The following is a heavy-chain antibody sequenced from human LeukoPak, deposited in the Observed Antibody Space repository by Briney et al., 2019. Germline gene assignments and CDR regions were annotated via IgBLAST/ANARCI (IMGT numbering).Heavy chain of an antibody. CDR2: IRYDGSNK. V-gene: IGHV3-30*02. CDR1: GFTFSSYG. D-gene: IGHD1-26*01. CDR3: AKDRRVVGSPFDY. J-gene: IGHJ4*02. Sequence: GGSLRLSCAASGFTFSSYGMHWVRQAPGKGLGWVAFIRYDGSNKYYADSVKGRFTISRDSSKNTLYLQMNSLRAEDTAVYYCAKDRRVVGSPFDYWGQGTLVTVSS.